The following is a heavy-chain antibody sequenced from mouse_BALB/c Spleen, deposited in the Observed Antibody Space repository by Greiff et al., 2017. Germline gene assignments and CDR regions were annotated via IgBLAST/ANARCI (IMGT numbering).Heavy chain of an antibody. V-gene: IGHV3-2*02. CDR1: GYSITSDYA. J-gene: IGHJ4*01. CDR3: ARGEVRTFYAMDY. Sequence: EVQVQQSGPGLVKPSQSLSLTCTVTGYSITSDYAWNWIRQFPGNKLEWMGYISYSGSTSYNPSLKSRISITRDTSKNQFFLQLNSVTTEDTATYYCARGEVRTFYAMDYWGQGTSVTVSS. D-gene: IGHD2-14*01. CDR2: ISYSGST.